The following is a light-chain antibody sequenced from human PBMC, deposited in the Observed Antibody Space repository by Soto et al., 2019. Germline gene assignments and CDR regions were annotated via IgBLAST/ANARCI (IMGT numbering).Light chain of an antibody. CDR3: QQPET. J-gene: IGKJ2*01. CDR1: QSVSSN. Sequence: EIVMTQSPATLSVSPGERATLSCRASQSVSSNLAWYQQKPGQAPRLLIYGASTRATGIPARFSGSGSGTEFTLTISSLQSEDFAVYYCQQPETFGQGTKLEIK. V-gene: IGKV3-15*01. CDR2: GAS.